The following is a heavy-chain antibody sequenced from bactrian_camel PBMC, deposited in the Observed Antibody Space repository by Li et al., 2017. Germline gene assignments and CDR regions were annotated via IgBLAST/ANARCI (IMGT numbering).Heavy chain of an antibody. Sequence: VQLVESGGGLVQPGGSPTLSCEASGFSFVTSHMSWVRQAPGKGFEWVSGISNDGDIGDYHPSVEGRFTISRDDAENRLYLEMNSLKPEDTAMYVCAARGCWDSWSFGYWGQGTQVTVS. CDR1: GFSFVTSH. D-gene: IGHD6*01. J-gene: IGHJ6*01. CDR2: ISNDGDIG. V-gene: IGHV3S40*01. CDR3: AARGCWDSWSFGY.